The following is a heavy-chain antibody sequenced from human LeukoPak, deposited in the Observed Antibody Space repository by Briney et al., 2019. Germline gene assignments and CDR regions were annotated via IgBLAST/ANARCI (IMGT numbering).Heavy chain of an antibody. V-gene: IGHV4-39*01. CDR3: ARRSGGGDY. CDR2: IYYSGST. J-gene: IGHJ4*02. D-gene: IGHD2-15*01. Sequence: SETLSLTCTVSGGSISSSSYYWGWIRQPPGKGLEWIGSIYYSGSTYYNPSLKSRVTISVDTSKDQFSLKLSSVTAADTAVYYCARRSGGGDYWGQGTLVTVSS. CDR1: GGSISSSSYY.